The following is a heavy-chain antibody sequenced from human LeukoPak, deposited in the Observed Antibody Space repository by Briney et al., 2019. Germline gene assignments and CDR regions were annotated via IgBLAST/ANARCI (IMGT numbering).Heavy chain of an antibody. Sequence: GGSLRLSCAASGFTFSSYAMSWVRQAPGKGLEWVSAISGSGGSTYYADSVKGRFTISRDNSKNTLYLQMNSLRAEDTAVYYCARDRREQLVHDYYYGMDVWGQGTTVTVSS. CDR2: ISGSGGST. CDR3: ARDRREQLVHDYYYGMDV. CDR1: GFTFSSYA. J-gene: IGHJ6*02. V-gene: IGHV3-23*01. D-gene: IGHD6-13*01.